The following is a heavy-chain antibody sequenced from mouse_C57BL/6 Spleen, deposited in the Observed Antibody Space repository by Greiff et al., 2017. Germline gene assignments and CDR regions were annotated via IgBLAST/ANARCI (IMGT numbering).Heavy chain of an antibody. CDR1: GYAFSSSW. V-gene: IGHV1-82*01. D-gene: IGHD2-1*01. CDR3: AWGNLYYAMDY. J-gene: IGHJ4*01. Sequence: VKLQQSGPELVKPGASVKISCKASGYAFSSSWMNWVKQRPGEGLEWIGRIYPGDGDTNYNGKFKGKATLTADKSSSTAYMQLSSLTSEDSAVYFCAWGNLYYAMDYWGQGTSVTVSS. CDR2: IYPGDGDT.